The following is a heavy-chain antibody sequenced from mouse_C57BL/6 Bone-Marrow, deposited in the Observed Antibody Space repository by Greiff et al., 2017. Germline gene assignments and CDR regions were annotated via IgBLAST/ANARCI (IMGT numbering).Heavy chain of an antibody. CDR1: GYTFTSYW. D-gene: IGHD1-1*01. Sequence: QVQLQQPGAELVKPGASVKLSCKASGYTFTSYWMHWVKQRPGQGLEWIGMIHPNSGSTNYNEKFKSKATLTVDKSSSTADMQLSSQTSEDSAVYYCARYYYGSMRDYFDYWGQGTTLTVSS. V-gene: IGHV1-64*01. J-gene: IGHJ2*01. CDR3: ARYYYGSMRDYFDY. CDR2: IHPNSGST.